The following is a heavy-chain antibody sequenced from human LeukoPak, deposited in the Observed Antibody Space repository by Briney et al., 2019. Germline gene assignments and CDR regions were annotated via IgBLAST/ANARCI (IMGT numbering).Heavy chain of an antibody. CDR1: GFTFSSYS. J-gene: IGHJ4*02. D-gene: IGHD1-26*01. V-gene: IGHV3-48*01. CDR2: ISSRSSTI. CDR3: ARLAGAGSSGFDY. Sequence: GGSLRLSCAASGFTFSSYSMNWVRQAPGKGLEWVSYISSRSSTIYYADSVKGRFTISRDNAKNSLYLQMSSLRVEDTAVYYCARLAGAGSSGFDYWGQGTLVTVSS.